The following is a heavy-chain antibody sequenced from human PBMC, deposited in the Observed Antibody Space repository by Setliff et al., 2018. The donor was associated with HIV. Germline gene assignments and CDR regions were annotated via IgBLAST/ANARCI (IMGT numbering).Heavy chain of an antibody. Sequence: PGGSLRLSCAASGFTLSSYSMNWVRQAPGKGLEWVSSISSSSSYIYYADSVKGRFTISRDNAKNSLYLQMNSLRAEDTAVYYCARAGLQFLEWLYYFDYWGQGTLVTV. CDR2: ISSSSSYI. J-gene: IGHJ4*02. V-gene: IGHV3-21*01. CDR3: ARAGLQFLEWLYYFDY. CDR1: GFTLSSYS. D-gene: IGHD3-3*01.